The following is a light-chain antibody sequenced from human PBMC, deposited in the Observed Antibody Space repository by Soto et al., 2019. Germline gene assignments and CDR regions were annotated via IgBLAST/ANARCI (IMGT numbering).Light chain of an antibody. Sequence: QSALTQPASVSGSPGQSITISCTGTNGDVGGYDYVSWYQQHPGKAPKLMIYEVSNRPSGVSNRFSGSKSGNTASLTISGLQADDEADYCCSSYTGSSTWVFGGGTKLTVL. CDR1: NGDVGGYDY. CDR3: SSYTGSSTWV. V-gene: IGLV2-14*01. CDR2: EVS. J-gene: IGLJ3*02.